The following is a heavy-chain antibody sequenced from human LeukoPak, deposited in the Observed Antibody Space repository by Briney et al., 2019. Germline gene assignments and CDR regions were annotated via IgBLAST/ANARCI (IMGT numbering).Heavy chain of an antibody. CDR2: ISYDGSNK. J-gene: IGHJ6*02. Sequence: GRSLRLSCAASGFSFSSYDMHWVRQAPGKGLEWVAVISYDGSNKYYADSVKGRFTISRDNSKNTLYLQMNSLRAEDTAVYYCAILEVLMVYAPTTYGMDVWGQGTTVTVSS. CDR1: GFSFSSYD. D-gene: IGHD2-8*01. CDR3: AILEVLMVYAPTTYGMDV. V-gene: IGHV3-30-3*01.